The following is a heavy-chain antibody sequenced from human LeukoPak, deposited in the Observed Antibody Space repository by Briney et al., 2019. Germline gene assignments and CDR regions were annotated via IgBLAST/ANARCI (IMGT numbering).Heavy chain of an antibody. Sequence: SQTLSLTCTVSGGSISSGSYYWSWIRQPAGKGLEWIGYIYYSGSTNYNPSLKSRVTISVDTSKNQFSLKLSSVTAADTAVYYCARDLGPAYGDYARNWFDPWGQGTLVTVSS. CDR1: GGSISSGSYY. J-gene: IGHJ5*02. D-gene: IGHD4-17*01. V-gene: IGHV4-61*10. CDR2: IYYSGST. CDR3: ARDLGPAYGDYARNWFDP.